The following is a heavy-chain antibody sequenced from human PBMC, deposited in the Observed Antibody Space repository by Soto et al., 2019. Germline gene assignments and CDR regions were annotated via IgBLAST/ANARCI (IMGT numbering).Heavy chain of an antibody. D-gene: IGHD2-15*01. V-gene: IGHV1-18*01. J-gene: IGHJ3*02. CDR1: GYTFTSYG. Sequence: ASVKVSCKASGYTFTSYGISWVRQAPGQGLEWMGWISAYNGNTNYAQKLQGRVTMTTDTSTSTAYMELRSLRSDDTAVYYCARDFGVVVVADAFDIWGQGTMVTVSS. CDR3: ARDFGVVVVADAFDI. CDR2: ISAYNGNT.